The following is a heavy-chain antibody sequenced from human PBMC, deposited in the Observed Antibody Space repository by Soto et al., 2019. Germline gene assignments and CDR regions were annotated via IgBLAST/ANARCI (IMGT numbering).Heavy chain of an antibody. CDR2: IYYSGST. Sequence: QLQLQESGPGLVKPSETLSLTCTVSGGSIRSSSYYWGWIRQPPGKGLEWIGTIYYSGSTYYNPSLKSRVTISVDTSKNQFSLKLSSVTAADTAVYYCARHSNNYDSSGYPRNYFDYWGQGTLVTVSS. CDR3: ARHSNNYDSSGYPRNYFDY. J-gene: IGHJ4*02. V-gene: IGHV4-39*01. CDR1: GGSIRSSSYY. D-gene: IGHD3-22*01.